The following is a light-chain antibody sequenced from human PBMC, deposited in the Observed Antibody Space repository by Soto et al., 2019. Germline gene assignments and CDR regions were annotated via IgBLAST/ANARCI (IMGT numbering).Light chain of an antibody. CDR2: KSS. CDR1: QTISSW. Sequence: DIQMTQSPSTLSGSVGDRVTITCRASQTISSWLAWYQQKPGKAPKLLIYKSSTLKSGVPSRFSGSGSGTEFTLTISSLQPYDFETYYYQHYNSYSEAFGQGTKVELK. V-gene: IGKV1-5*03. CDR3: QHYNSYSEA. J-gene: IGKJ1*01.